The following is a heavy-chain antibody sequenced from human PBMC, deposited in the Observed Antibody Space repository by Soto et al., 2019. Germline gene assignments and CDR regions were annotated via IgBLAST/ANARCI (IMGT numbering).Heavy chain of an antibody. Sequence: GGSLRLSCAASGFTFSSYAMSWVRQAPGKGLEWVANIKDDGSENYYADSVKGRFTISRDNAKNSLYLQMNSLRTEDAAVYYCARNRDYAFDYWGRGTLVTVSS. J-gene: IGHJ4*02. CDR3: ARNRDYAFDY. CDR1: GFTFSSYA. CDR2: IKDDGSEN. V-gene: IGHV3-7*01. D-gene: IGHD4-17*01.